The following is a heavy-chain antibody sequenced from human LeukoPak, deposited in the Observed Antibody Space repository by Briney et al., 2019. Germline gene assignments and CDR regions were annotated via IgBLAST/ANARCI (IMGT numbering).Heavy chain of an antibody. Sequence: GGSLRLSCAASGFTFDDYAMHWVRQAPGKGLEWVSSLSDSGGSTYYADSVKGRFTISRDNSKNTLYLQMNSLRAEDTAVYYCAKDLFSGSLNWFDPWGQGTLVTVSS. CDR2: LSDSGGST. CDR3: AKDLFSGSLNWFDP. CDR1: GFTFDDYA. J-gene: IGHJ5*02. D-gene: IGHD3-10*01. V-gene: IGHV3-23*01.